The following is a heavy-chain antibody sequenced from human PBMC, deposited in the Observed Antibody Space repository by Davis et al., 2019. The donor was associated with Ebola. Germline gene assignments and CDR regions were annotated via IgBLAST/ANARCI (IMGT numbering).Heavy chain of an antibody. J-gene: IGHJ4*02. V-gene: IGHV4-39*07. CDR2: IYYSGST. CDR3: ARAYSSSSLFY. D-gene: IGHD6-13*01. Sequence: MPSETLSLTCTVSGGSISSSSYYWGWIRQPPGKGLEWIGSIYYSGSTNYNPSLKSRVTISVDTSKNQFSLKLSSMTAADTAVYYCARAYSSSSLFYWGQGTLVTVSS. CDR1: GGSISSSSYY.